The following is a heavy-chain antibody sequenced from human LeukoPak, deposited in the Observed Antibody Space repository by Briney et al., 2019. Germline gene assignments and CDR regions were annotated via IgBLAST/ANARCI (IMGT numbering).Heavy chain of an antibody. CDR3: AREATMVRGSAFDI. CDR2: IIPIFGTA. V-gene: IGHV1-69*13. CDR1: GYTFTTYG. D-gene: IGHD3-10*01. Sequence: ASVKVSCKASGYTFTTYGISWVRQAPGQGLEWMGGIIPIFGTANYAQKFQGRVTITADESTSTAYMELSSLRSEDTAVYYCAREATMVRGSAFDIWGQGTMVTVSS. J-gene: IGHJ3*02.